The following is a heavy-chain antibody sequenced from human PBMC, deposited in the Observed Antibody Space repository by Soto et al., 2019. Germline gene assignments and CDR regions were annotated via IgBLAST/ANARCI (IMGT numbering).Heavy chain of an antibody. CDR3: ERGPNSDC. CDR1: DFSVGVNY. CDR2: IYSGGNP. J-gene: IGHJ4*02. Sequence: WGSLRVSCASYDFSVGVNYMSWVRQAPGKGLELVSLIYSGGNPFYADSMKGRFTLSRDDSNNMLYLQMDSLRAEDTAVYYCERGPNSDCWGQGTLVTVSS. D-gene: IGHD2-21*01. V-gene: IGHV3-53*01.